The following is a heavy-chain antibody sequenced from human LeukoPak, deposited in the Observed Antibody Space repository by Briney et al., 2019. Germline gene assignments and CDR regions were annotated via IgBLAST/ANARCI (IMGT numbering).Heavy chain of an antibody. V-gene: IGHV4-59*01. CDR2: IYYSGST. D-gene: IGHD3-22*01. Sequence: PPETLSLTCSVSGGSISSYYWSWIRQPPGKELEWIGFIYYSGSTNYNPSLKSRVNISVDTSKSQFSLKLSSVTAADTAVYYCARGGADYYETSGTFDYWGQGTLVTVSS. CDR1: GGSISSYY. CDR3: ARGGADYYETSGTFDY. J-gene: IGHJ4*02.